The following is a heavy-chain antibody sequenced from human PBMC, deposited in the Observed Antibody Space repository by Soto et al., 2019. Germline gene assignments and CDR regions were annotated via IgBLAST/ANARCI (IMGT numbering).Heavy chain of an antibody. CDR2: IYYSGST. J-gene: IGHJ4*02. V-gene: IGHV4-31*03. D-gene: IGHD4-17*01. CDR1: GGSISSGGYY. Sequence: QVQLQESGPGLVKPSQTLSLTCTVSGGSISSGGYYWSWIRQHPGKGLEWIGYIYYSGSTYYNPSLRRRVSISLDTSKNQFSLRLSSVTAADTAVYYCARVDDYGGNFYFDYWGQGTLVTVSS. CDR3: ARVDDYGGNFYFDY.